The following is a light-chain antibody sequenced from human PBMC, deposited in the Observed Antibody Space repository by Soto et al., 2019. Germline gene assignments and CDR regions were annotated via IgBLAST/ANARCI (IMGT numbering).Light chain of an antibody. CDR1: QSVSSSY. CDR3: QQYGSSPRT. V-gene: IGKV3-20*01. Sequence: EIVLTQSPGTLSLSPGERATLSCRASQSVSSSYLAWHQQKPGQAPRLLIYGASSRATGIPDRFSGSGSGTEFTLTISRLEPEDSAVYYCQQYGSSPRTFGQGTKVDIK. J-gene: IGKJ1*01. CDR2: GAS.